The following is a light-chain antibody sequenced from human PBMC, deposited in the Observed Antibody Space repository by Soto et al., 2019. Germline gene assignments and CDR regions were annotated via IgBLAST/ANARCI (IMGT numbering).Light chain of an antibody. J-gene: IGKJ2*01. Sequence: DIVLTQSPDSLAVSLGERATINCKSRQSVLYSPKNQNYLAWYQQKAGQSPKLLIYWTSIRESGVPDRFSGSGSGTDFTITISSLKAEDVAVYYCQQFYSTPRTFGQGTKLEIK. V-gene: IGKV4-1*01. CDR2: WTS. CDR1: QSVLYSPKNQNY. CDR3: QQFYSTPRT.